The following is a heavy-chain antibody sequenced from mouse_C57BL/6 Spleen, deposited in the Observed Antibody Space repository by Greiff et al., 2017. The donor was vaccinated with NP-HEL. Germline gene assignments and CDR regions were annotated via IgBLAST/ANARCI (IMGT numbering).Heavy chain of an antibody. CDR2: ISSGGDYI. CDR1: GFTFSSYA. Sequence: DVHLVESGEGLVKPGGSLKLSCAASGFTFSSYAMSWVRQTPEKRLEWVAYISSGGDYIYYADTVKGRFTISRDNARNTLYLQMSSLKSEDTAMYYCTRGGTTVVATNFDYWGQGTTLTVSS. D-gene: IGHD1-1*01. J-gene: IGHJ2*01. CDR3: TRGGTTVVATNFDY. V-gene: IGHV5-9-1*02.